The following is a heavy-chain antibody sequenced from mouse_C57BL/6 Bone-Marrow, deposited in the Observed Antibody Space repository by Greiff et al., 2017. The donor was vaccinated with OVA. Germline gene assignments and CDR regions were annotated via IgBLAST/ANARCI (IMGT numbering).Heavy chain of an antibody. CDR2: IYPRSGNT. D-gene: IGHD1-1*01. Sequence: QVQLQQSGAELARPGASVKLSCKASGYTFTSYGISWVKQRTGQGLEWIGEIYPRSGNTYYNEKFKGKATLTADKSSSTAYMELRSLTSEDSAVYFCARLAYYYGSSYYYARDYWGQGTSVTVSS. J-gene: IGHJ4*01. CDR1: GYTFTSYG. V-gene: IGHV1-81*01. CDR3: ARLAYYYGSSYYYARDY.